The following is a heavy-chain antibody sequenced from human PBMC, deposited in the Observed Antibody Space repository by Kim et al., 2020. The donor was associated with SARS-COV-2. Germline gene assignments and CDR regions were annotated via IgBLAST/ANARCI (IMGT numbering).Heavy chain of an antibody. D-gene: IGHD3-9*01. CDR2: IYPGDSDT. J-gene: IGHJ3*02. CDR1: GYSFTSHW. CDR3: ARPHYDVLTEDAFDI. V-gene: IGHV5-51*01. Sequence: GESLKISCKGSGYSFTSHWIGWVRQMPGKGLAWMGIIYPGDSDTRYSPSFQGPVTISADKSISTAYLQWSSLKASDTGVCYCARPHYDVLTEDAFDIWGQGTMVTVAS.